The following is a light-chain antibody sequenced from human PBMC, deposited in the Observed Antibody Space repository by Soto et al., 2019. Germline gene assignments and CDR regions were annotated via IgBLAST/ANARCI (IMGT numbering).Light chain of an antibody. CDR2: GAS. CDR1: QSVGRNY. J-gene: IGKJ5*01. V-gene: IGKV3-20*01. CDR3: QQYATSPIT. Sequence: ENVLTQSPGTLSLSPGERATLSCRASQSVGRNYLAWFQQKSGQAPRLVIYGASSRAAGIPDRLSGSGSGTYFTLTISRLEPEDFAEYYCQQYATSPITFGQGTRLEIK.